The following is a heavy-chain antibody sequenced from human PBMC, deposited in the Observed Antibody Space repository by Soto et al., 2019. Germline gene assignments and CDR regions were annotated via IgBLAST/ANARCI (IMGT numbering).Heavy chain of an antibody. Sequence: ASVKVSCKPSGYTFTDYYIHWVRQAPGQGLEWVGWIDPYTGATKYAQKFQGRVTMTRDTSINTVYMDLNRLTSDDTAVYYCARDCNTLTAYDYFDIWGQGTLVTVSS. D-gene: IGHD3-9*01. CDR2: IDPYTGAT. CDR3: ARDCNTLTAYDYFDI. CDR1: GYTFTDYY. J-gene: IGHJ4*02. V-gene: IGHV1-2*02.